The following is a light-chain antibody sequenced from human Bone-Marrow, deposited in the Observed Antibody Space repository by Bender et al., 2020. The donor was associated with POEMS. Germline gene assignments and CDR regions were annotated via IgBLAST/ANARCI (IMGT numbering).Light chain of an antibody. V-gene: IGLV2-23*01. J-gene: IGLJ3*02. CDR1: DSDVGTYKV. CDR3: CAYTGSGSPWV. Sequence: QSALTQPASVSGSPGQSITISCTGSDSDVGTYKVVSWYQQHPGSAPNLMIYEATKRPSGVSDRFSGSQSGNTASLTISGLQAEDDADYYCCAYTGSGSPWVFGGGTKVTVL. CDR2: EAT.